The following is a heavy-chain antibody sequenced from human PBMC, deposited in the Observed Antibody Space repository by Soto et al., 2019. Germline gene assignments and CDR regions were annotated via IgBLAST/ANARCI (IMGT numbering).Heavy chain of an antibody. D-gene: IGHD5-12*01. V-gene: IGHV1-8*01. CDR3: ARDRSGYPTY. Sequence: ASVKVSCKASGYTFTSYDINWVRQATGQGLEWMGWMNPNSGNTGYAQKFQGRVTMTRNTSTSTAYMELRSLRSDDTAVYYCARDRSGYPTYWGQGTLVTVSS. CDR2: MNPNSGNT. J-gene: IGHJ4*02. CDR1: GYTFTSYD.